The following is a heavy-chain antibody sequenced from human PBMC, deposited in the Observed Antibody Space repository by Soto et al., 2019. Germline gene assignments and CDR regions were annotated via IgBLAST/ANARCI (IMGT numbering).Heavy chain of an antibody. J-gene: IGHJ4*02. CDR2: IYYSGSP. Sequence: QVQLQESGPGLVKPSQTLSLTCTVSGGSISSGDYYWSWIRQPPGKGLEWIGYIYYSGSPYYNPSLKSRVTISVDTSKNQFSLKLSSVTAADTAVYYCASEGIAGEYYFDYWGQGTLVTVSS. D-gene: IGHD6-13*01. CDR1: GGSISSGDYY. V-gene: IGHV4-30-4*01. CDR3: ASEGIAGEYYFDY.